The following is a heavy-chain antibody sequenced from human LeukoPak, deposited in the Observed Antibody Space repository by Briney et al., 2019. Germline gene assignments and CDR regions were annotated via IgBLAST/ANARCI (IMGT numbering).Heavy chain of an antibody. J-gene: IGHJ4*02. V-gene: IGHV3-23*01. CDR1: GFTFSSHA. CDR3: AKATRYCTSTSCPWDY. D-gene: IGHD2-2*01. Sequence: PGGSLRLPCAASGFTFSSHAMSWVRQAPGKGLEWVSAISGSGGSTYYADSVKGRFTISRDNSKNTLYLQMNSLRAEDTAVYYCAKATRYCTSTSCPWDYWGQGTLVTVSS. CDR2: ISGSGGST.